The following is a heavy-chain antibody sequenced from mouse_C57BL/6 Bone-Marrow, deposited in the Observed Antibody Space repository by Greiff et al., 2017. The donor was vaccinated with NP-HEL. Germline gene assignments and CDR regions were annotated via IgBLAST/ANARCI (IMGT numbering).Heavy chain of an antibody. Sequence: VQLKQSGPGLVKPSQSLSLTCSVTGSSITSGYYWNWIRQFPGHKLEWMGYISYDGSNNYNPSLKNRISITRDTSKNQCFLKLKSVTTEDTATYYCARDPLRSYAMDYWGQGTSVTVSS. V-gene: IGHV3-6*01. D-gene: IGHD1-1*01. CDR1: GSSITSGYY. J-gene: IGHJ4*01. CDR3: ARDPLRSYAMDY. CDR2: ISYDGSN.